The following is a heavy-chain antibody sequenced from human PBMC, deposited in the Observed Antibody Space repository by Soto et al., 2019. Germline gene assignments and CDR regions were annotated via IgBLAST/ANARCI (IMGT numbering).Heavy chain of an antibody. V-gene: IGHV1-69*13. CDR2: IIPIFGTA. J-gene: IGHJ5*02. D-gene: IGHD3-3*01. CDR3: ASPTRSITIFGVDPNRLWFDP. Sequence: SVKVSCRASGGTFSSYAISWVRQAPGQGLEWMGGIIPIFGTANYAQKFQGRVTITADESTSTAYMELSSLRSEDTAVYYCASPTRSITIFGVDPNRLWFDPWGQGTLVTVSS. CDR1: GGTFSSYA.